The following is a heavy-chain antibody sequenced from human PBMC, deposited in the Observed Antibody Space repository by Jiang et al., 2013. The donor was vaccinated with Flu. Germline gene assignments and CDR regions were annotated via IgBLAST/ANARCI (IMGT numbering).Heavy chain of an antibody. CDR1: GFRFSDYP. D-gene: IGHD2-15*01. V-gene: IGHV3-48*01. Sequence: VQLVESGGGLVQPGGSLRLSCGASGFRFSDYPFNWVRQAPGKGLEWISYISGYSVTTYYADSVKGRFTISRDNGKNSLFLQMNSLRAEDTAVYYCARDAAYFDLWGLAPWSLSPQ. CDR3: ARDAAYFDL. J-gene: IGHJ2*01. CDR2: ISGYSVTT.